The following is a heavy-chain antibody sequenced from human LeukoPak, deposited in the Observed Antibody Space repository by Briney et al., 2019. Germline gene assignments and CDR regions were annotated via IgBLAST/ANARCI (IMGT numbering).Heavy chain of an antibody. CDR2: INPSGGST. CDR3: ARSRSRPWFDP. J-gene: IGHJ5*02. V-gene: IGHV1-46*01. Sequence: GASVKVSCKSSGYTFTSYYMHWVRQAPGQGLEWMGIINPSGGSTSYAQKFQGRVTMTRDTSTSTVYMELSSLRSEDTAVYYCARSRSRPWFDPWGQGTLVTVSS. CDR1: GYTFTSYY.